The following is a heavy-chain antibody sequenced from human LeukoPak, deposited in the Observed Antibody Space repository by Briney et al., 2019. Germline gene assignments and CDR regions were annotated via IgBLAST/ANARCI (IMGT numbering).Heavy chain of an antibody. CDR2: IYSGGST. CDR3: ARSRPLPYYGAMDV. CDR1: GVTVSNNY. J-gene: IGHJ6*03. V-gene: IGHV3-53*01. D-gene: IGHD2-21*01. Sequence: GGSLRLSCAASGVTVSNNYMTWVRQAPGKGLEWVSVIYSGGSTYYADSVKGRFTISRDNSKNTPYLQMNNLRAEDTAVYYCARSRPLPYYGAMDVWGKGTTVTISS.